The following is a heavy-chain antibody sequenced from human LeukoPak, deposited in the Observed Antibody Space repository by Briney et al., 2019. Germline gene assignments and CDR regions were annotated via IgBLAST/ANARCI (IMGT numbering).Heavy chain of an antibody. CDR1: GDSITSINW. V-gene: IGHV4-4*02. D-gene: IGHD6-19*01. CDR3: ARDSSAPRSYFALDV. CDR2: VSLDGIT. Sequence: SGTLSLTCAVSGDSITSINWWNWVRQAPGKGLEWIGDVSLDGITNYNPSLLGRVTISLDKSAKQVSLRLTSVTAADTAIYYCARDSSAPRSYFALDVWGQGTTVTVSS. J-gene: IGHJ6*01.